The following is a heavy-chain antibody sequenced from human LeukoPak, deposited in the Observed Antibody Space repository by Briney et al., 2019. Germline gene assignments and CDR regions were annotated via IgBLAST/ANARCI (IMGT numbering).Heavy chain of an antibody. J-gene: IGHJ5*02. CDR3: AKDSWVYYYGSGSYYET. D-gene: IGHD3-10*01. CDR1: GFTFSWYG. Sequence: GGSLRLSCLGSGFTFSWYGMNWVRQAPGRGLEYLSDISKNGGNTYYVDSVKGRFTISRDNSKNTLYLQMNSLRVEDTAVYYCAKDSWVYYYGSGSYYETWGQGTLVTVSS. V-gene: IGHV3-64D*06. CDR2: ISKNGGNT.